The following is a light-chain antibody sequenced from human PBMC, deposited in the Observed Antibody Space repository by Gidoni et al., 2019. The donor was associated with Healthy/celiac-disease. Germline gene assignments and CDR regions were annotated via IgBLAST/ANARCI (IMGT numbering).Light chain of an antibody. V-gene: IGKV4-1*01. J-gene: IGKJ2*03. CDR3: QKYYSTPR. Sequence: DIVMTQSPDSLAVSLGERATINCKSSQSVLYSSNNKNYLAWYQQKPGQPPKLLIYWASTREAGVPDRFSGSGSGTDFTLTISSLQAEDVAVYYCQKYYSTPRFGQXTKLEIK. CDR2: WAS. CDR1: QSVLYSSNNKNY.